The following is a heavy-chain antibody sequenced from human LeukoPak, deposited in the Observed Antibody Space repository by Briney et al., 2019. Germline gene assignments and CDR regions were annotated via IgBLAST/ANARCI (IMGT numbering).Heavy chain of an antibody. Sequence: GGSLRLSCAASGFTFDDYGMSWARQAPGKGLEWVSGINWNGGSTGYADSVKGRFTISRDNAKNSLYLQMNSLRAEDTALYYCARHATGYYYYYYYYMDVWGKGTTVTVSS. V-gene: IGHV3-20*04. CDR1: GFTFDDYG. J-gene: IGHJ6*03. CDR2: INWNGGST. CDR3: ARHATGYYYYYYYYMDV. D-gene: IGHD3-9*01.